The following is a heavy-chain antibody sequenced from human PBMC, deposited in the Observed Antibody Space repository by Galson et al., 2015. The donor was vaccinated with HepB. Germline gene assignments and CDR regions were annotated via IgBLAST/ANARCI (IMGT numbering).Heavy chain of an antibody. J-gene: IGHJ3*02. V-gene: IGHV5-51*01. CDR1: GYSFTSYW. CDR3: ARLSGAATDGYDAFDI. Sequence: QSGAEVKKPGESLKISCEGSGYSFTSYWIGWVRQMPGKGLERMGIIYPGDSDTRYSPSFQGQVPISADKSISTAYLQWSSLKASDTAMYYCARLSGAATDGYDAFDIWGQGTMVTVSS. D-gene: IGHD2-15*01. CDR2: IYPGDSDT.